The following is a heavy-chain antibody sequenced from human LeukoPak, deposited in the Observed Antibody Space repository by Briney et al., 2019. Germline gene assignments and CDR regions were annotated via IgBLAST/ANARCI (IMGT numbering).Heavy chain of an antibody. V-gene: IGHV3-53*01. J-gene: IGHJ6*02. CDR2: IYSGGST. CDR3: ARKKGSWAWYYYGMDV. Sequence: PGGSLRLSCAASGFTVSSNYMSWVRQAPGKGLEWVSVIYSGGSTYYADSVKGRFTISRDNSKNTLYLQMNSLRAEDTAVYYCARKKGSWAWYYYGMDVWGQGTTPTVSS. D-gene: IGHD6-13*01. CDR1: GFTVSSNY.